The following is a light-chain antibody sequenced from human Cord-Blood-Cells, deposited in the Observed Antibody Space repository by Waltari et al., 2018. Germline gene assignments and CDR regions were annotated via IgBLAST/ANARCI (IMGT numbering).Light chain of an antibody. Sequence: QSALTQPASVSGSPAQSITISCPGTSSDGGGYNYVSWYQQHPGKAPKLMIYDVSKRPSGVSNRFSGSKSGNTASLTISGLQAEDEADYYCSSYTSSSTLGVFGGGTKLTVL. V-gene: IGLV2-14*03. CDR1: SSDGGGYNY. J-gene: IGLJ3*02. CDR2: DVS. CDR3: SSYTSSSTLGV.